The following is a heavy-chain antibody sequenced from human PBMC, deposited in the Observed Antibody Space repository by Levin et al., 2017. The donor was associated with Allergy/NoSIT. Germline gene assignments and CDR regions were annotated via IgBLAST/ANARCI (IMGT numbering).Heavy chain of an antibody. CDR3: TRGGPRFCTTTSCRWID. V-gene: IGHV3-49*03. D-gene: IGHD2-2*01. CDR2: IRSTPYGGTT. CDR1: GFTFGDYA. Sequence: GESLKISCTTSGFTFGDYAMSWFRQAPGKGLEWVGFIRSTPYGGTTEYAASVKGRFTVSRDDSKSIAYLQLNSLNTEDTAVYYCTRGGPRFCTTTSCRWIDWGQGTLVTVSS. J-gene: IGHJ4*02.